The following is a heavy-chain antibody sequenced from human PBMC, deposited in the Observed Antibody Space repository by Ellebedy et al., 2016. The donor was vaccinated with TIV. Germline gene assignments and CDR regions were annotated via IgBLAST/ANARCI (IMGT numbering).Heavy chain of an antibody. CDR2: ISGSGGST. J-gene: IGHJ4*02. V-gene: IGHV3-23*01. CDR3: AKGLPMVRGDC. CDR1: GFTFTSYA. Sequence: GGSLRLSXATSGFTFTSYAMSWVRQAPGKGLEWVSGISGSGGSTYYADSVKGRFIISRDNSKNTLYLQMNSLRAEDTAVYYCAKGLPMVRGDCWGQGTLVTVSS. D-gene: IGHD3-10*01.